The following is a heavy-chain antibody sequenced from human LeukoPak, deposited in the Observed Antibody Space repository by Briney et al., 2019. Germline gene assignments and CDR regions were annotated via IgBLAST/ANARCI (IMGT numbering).Heavy chain of an antibody. D-gene: IGHD6-19*01. CDR2: INNDGSGT. CDR1: GFTFSSHW. J-gene: IGHJ4*02. Sequence: GGSLRLSCAASGFTFSSHWIHWVRQAPGKGLVWVSRINNDGSGTRYADSVKGRLTISRDNAKNTLHLQMNGLRAEDTAVYYCARGSVADSFDYWGQGTLVTVSS. V-gene: IGHV3-74*01. CDR3: ARGSVADSFDY.